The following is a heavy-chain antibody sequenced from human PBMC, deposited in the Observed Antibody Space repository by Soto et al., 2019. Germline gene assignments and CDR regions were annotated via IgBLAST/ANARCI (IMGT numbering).Heavy chain of an antibody. D-gene: IGHD2-8*01. Sequence: GGSLRLSCAASGFTFSSYAMSWVRQAPGKGLEWVSAISGSGGSTYYADSVKGRFTISRDNSKNTLYLQMNSLRAEDTAVYYCEKEADCTNGVCYSRRTGNWFDPWGQGTLVTVSS. CDR1: GFTFSSYA. J-gene: IGHJ5*02. V-gene: IGHV3-23*01. CDR2: ISGSGGST. CDR3: EKEADCTNGVCYSRRTGNWFDP.